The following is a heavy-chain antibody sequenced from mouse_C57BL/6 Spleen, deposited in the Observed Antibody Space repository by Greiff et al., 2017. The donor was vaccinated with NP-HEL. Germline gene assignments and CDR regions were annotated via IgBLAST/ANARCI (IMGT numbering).Heavy chain of an antibody. D-gene: IGHD4-1*01. Sequence: VQLKQSEPELVKPGASVKIPCKASGYTFTDYNMDWVKQSHGKSLEWIGDINPNNGGTIYNQKFKGKATLTVDKSSSTAYMELRSLTSEDTAVYYCARRELGFDYWGQGTTLTVSS. J-gene: IGHJ2*01. CDR3: ARRELGFDY. CDR1: GYTFTDYN. V-gene: IGHV1-18*01. CDR2: INPNNGGT.